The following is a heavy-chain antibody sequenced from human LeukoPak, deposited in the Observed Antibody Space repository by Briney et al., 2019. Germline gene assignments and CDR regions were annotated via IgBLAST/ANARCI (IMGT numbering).Heavy chain of an antibody. CDR1: GGSISSSSYY. D-gene: IGHD3-9*01. CDR2: IYATGTT. V-gene: IGHV4-61*02. CDR3: AKGSAFDI. J-gene: IGHJ4*02. Sequence: TLSLTCTVSGGSISSSSYYWNWVRQPAGKGLEWIGRIYATGTTNYNPSLKSRVSMSLDTSKNQFSLKLSSVTAADTAVYYCAKGSAFDIWGQGILVTVSS.